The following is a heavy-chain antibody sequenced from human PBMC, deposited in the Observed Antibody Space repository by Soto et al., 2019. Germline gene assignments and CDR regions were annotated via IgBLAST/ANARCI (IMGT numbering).Heavy chain of an antibody. CDR1: GGSFSGYF. CDR2: IHHSGST. V-gene: IGHV4-34*01. D-gene: IGHD2-15*01. CDR3: AREGGRYCTGGSCQVDY. J-gene: IGHJ4*02. Sequence: SETLSLTCAVYGGSFSGYFWSWIRQPPGKGLEWIGEIHHSGSTNCNPSLKSRVTISVDTSKNQFSLKLSSVTAADTAVYYCAREGGRYCTGGSCQVDYWGQGALVTVSS.